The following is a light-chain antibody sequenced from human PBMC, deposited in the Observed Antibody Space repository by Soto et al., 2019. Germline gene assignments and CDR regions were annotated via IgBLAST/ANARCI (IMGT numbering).Light chain of an antibody. CDR1: QSVSSN. CDR3: KQYKEWPPFT. J-gene: IGKJ5*01. Sequence: EIVMAQSPATLSVSPGERSTLSFISSQSVSSNLAWYQQKPGQAPRLLIYGASTRATGIPARFSGSGSGTEFTLSISSLQSEDFAVYYCKQYKEWPPFTFGQGTRLEIK. V-gene: IGKV3-15*01. CDR2: GAS.